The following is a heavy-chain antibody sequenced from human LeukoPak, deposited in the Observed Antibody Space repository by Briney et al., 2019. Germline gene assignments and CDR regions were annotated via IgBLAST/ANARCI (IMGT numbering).Heavy chain of an antibody. Sequence: ASVTVSFTASGYTFTIYYMHWVRQAPGQGLEWMGIINPSGGRTTYAQKFQGRVTITRDTSTSTVYMELSSLRSEDTAVYYCARGGIFDYWGQGTLVNVSS. CDR1: GYTFTIYY. D-gene: IGHD3-10*01. CDR3: ARGGIFDY. J-gene: IGHJ4*02. CDR2: INPSGGRT. V-gene: IGHV1-46*01.